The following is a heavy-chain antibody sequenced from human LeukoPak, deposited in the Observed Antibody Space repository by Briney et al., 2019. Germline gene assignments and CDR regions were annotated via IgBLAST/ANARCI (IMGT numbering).Heavy chain of an antibody. Sequence: SETLSLTCTVSGGSITSYYWSWIRQPPGKGLEWIGYIYYSGSTNYNPSLKSRVTISGDTSKNQFSLKLSSVTAADTAVYYCARERRGYSGYDNYYYYYMDVWGKGTTVTVSS. CDR3: ARERRGYSGYDNYYYYYMDV. D-gene: IGHD5-12*01. J-gene: IGHJ6*03. CDR2: IYYSGST. V-gene: IGHV4-59*01. CDR1: GGSITSYY.